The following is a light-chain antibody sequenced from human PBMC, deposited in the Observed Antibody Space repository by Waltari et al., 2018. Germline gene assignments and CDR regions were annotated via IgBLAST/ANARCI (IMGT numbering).Light chain of an antibody. CDR2: GAS. CDR3: QHYVRLPVT. Sequence: EIVLTQSLGTLSLSLGERATVSRRASQRVSRALAWYQQKPGQAPRLLIYGASTRATGIPDRFSGSGSGTDFSLTISRLEPEDFAVYYCQHYVRLPVTFGQGTTVEI. V-gene: IGKV3-20*01. J-gene: IGKJ1*01. CDR1: QRVSRA.